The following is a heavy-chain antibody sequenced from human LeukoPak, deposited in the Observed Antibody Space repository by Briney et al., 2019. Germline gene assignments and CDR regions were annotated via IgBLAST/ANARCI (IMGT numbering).Heavy chain of an antibody. J-gene: IGHJ3*02. V-gene: IGHV3-48*03. Sequence: GGSLRLSCAASGFTFSSYEMNWVRQAPGKGLEWVSYISSSGSNIYYADSVKGRFTISRDKAKNSLYLQMNSLRAEDTAVYYCAKDVDWVSGWPRGIWGQGTMFTVSS. CDR2: ISSSGSNI. CDR1: GFTFSSYE. CDR3: AKDVDWVSGWPRGI. D-gene: IGHD6-19*01.